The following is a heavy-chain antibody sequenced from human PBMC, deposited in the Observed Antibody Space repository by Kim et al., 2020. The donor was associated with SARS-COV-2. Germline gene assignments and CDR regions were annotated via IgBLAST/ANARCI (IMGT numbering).Heavy chain of an antibody. D-gene: IGHD3-9*01. Sequence: ASVKVSCKASGYTFTSYDINWVRQATGQGLEWMGWMNPNSGNTGYAQKFQGRVTMTRNTSISTAYRELSSLRSEDTAVYYCARHPLRYFDWFHYYYYGMDVWGQGTTVTVSS. J-gene: IGHJ6*02. CDR1: GYTFTSYD. CDR2: MNPNSGNT. V-gene: IGHV1-8*01. CDR3: ARHPLRYFDWFHYYYYGMDV.